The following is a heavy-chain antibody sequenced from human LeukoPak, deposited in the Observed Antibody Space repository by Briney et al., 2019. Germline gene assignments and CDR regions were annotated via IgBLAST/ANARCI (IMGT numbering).Heavy chain of an antibody. V-gene: IGHV4-39*02. CDR2: IYYSGNT. Sequence: SETLSLTCTVSGGSIRSSSYYWGWIRQPPGKGLEWIGSIYYSGNTYYNPSLKSRVTISVDTSKNQFSLKLSSVTAADTAVYYCARESKSYDGSGYFHDYWGQGTLVTVSS. CDR1: GGSIRSSSYY. J-gene: IGHJ4*02. CDR3: ARESKSYDGSGYFHDY. D-gene: IGHD3-22*01.